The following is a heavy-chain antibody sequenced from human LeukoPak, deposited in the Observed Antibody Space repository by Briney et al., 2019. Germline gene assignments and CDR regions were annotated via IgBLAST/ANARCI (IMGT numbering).Heavy chain of an antibody. V-gene: IGHV4-34*01. J-gene: IGHJ6*03. CDR2: INHSGST. CDR1: GGSFSGYY. Sequence: SETLSLTCAVYGGSFSGYYWSWIRQPPGKGLEWIGEINHSGSTNYNPSLKSRVTISVDTSKNRFSLKLSSVTAADTAVYYCARGGSSWLHYYYYYYMDVWGKGTTVTVSS. CDR3: ARGGSSWLHYYYYYYMDV. D-gene: IGHD6-13*01.